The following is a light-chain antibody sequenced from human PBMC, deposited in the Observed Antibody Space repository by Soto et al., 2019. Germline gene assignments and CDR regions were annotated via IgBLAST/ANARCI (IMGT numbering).Light chain of an antibody. CDR3: PAYGYPPRST. CDR2: GTS. V-gene: IGKV3-20*01. J-gene: IGKJ2*01. Sequence: IVLTQSPTTLSFSPGETATLSCRASQTIDSAYLAWYQQRPGQAPRLLIYGTSNRATGIPDRFGGSGSGTEFTLSISRLEPEDFAVYYCPAYGYPPRSTSGLGTKVDIX. CDR1: QTIDSAY.